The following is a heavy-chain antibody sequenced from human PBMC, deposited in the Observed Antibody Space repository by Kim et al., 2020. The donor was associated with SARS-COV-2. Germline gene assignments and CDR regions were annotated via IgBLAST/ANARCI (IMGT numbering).Heavy chain of an antibody. CDR1: GGSISSSSYY. CDR2: IYYSGST. J-gene: IGHJ5*02. V-gene: IGHV4-39*01. D-gene: IGHD6-13*01. CDR3: VGGSTRNWFDP. Sequence: SETLSLTCTVSGGSISSSSYYWGWIRQPPGKGLEWIGSIYYSGSTYYNPSLKSRVTISVDTSKNQFSLKLSSVTAADTAVYYCVGGSTRNWFDPWGQGTLVTVSS.